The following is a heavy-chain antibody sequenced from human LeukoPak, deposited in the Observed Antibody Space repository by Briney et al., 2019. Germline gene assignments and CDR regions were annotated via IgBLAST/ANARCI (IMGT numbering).Heavy chain of an antibody. J-gene: IGHJ3*02. V-gene: IGHV4-59*01. Sequence: SETLSLTCAVYGGSFSGYYWSWIRQPPGKGLEWIGYIYYSGSTNYNPSLKSRVTISVDTSKNQFSLKLSSVTAADTAVYYCASHFRYCSGGSCYYGAFDIWGQGTMVTVSS. D-gene: IGHD2-15*01. CDR1: GGSFSGYY. CDR2: IYYSGST. CDR3: ASHFRYCSGGSCYYGAFDI.